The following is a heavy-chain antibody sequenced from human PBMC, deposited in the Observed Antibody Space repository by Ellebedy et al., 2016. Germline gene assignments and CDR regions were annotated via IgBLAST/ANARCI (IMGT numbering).Heavy chain of an antibody. CDR1: GFTITDYA. CDR2: IRSKAYGGTT. V-gene: IGHV3-49*03. J-gene: IGHJ6*03. D-gene: IGHD1-7*01. CDR3: NSGNLGYYYMDV. Sequence: GGSLRLXXTASGFTITDYAMSWFRQAPGKGLEWVGSIRSKAYGGTTEFAASLKTRFTISRDDSKSIVYLQMNSLKTEDTGVYYCNSGNLGYYYMDVWGRGTMVTVSS.